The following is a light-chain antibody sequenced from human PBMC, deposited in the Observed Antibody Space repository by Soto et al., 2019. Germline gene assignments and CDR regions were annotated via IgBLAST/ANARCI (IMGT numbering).Light chain of an antibody. Sequence: SYELTQPPSVSVAPGQTASIPCGGDNIGSHSVHWYQQRPGRAPVLVAYEDNVRPSEIPERVSGSNSGTTATLTISWVEAGDEADYYCQVWDGSSDHWVFGGGTKLTVL. CDR3: QVWDGSSDHWV. V-gene: IGLV3-21*02. CDR1: NIGSHS. J-gene: IGLJ3*02. CDR2: EDN.